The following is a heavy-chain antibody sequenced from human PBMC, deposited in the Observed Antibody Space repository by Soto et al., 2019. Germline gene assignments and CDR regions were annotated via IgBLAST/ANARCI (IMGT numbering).Heavy chain of an antibody. CDR2: INTDGSNT. Sequence: EVWLVESGGGLVQPGGSLRLSCAASGFTFSSYWMHWVRQAPGKGLEWVSRINTDGSNTNYADSVKGRFTISSDNAKSTLYLQMNSLRAEDTAVYYCARGGYETLDYWGQGTLVTVSS. V-gene: IGHV3-74*01. CDR1: GFTFSSYW. J-gene: IGHJ4*02. CDR3: ARGGYETLDY. D-gene: IGHD2-15*01.